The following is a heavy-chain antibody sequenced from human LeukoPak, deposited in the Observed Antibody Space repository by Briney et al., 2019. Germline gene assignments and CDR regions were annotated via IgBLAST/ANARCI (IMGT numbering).Heavy chain of an antibody. J-gene: IGHJ6*02. CDR1: GGSISSYY. D-gene: IGHD3-3*01. CDR2: IYYSGST. CDR3: ARVFYDFWSGPDRLYYYYGMDV. Sequence: PSETLSLTCTVCGGSISSYYWSWIRQPPGKGLEWIGYIYYSGSTNYNPSLKSRVTISVDTSKNQFSLKLSSVTAADTAVYYCARVFYDFWSGPDRLYYYYGMDVWGQGTTVTVSS. V-gene: IGHV4-59*01.